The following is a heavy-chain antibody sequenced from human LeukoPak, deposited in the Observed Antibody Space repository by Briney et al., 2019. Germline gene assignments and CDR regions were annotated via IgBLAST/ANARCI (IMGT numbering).Heavy chain of an antibody. J-gene: IGHJ6*02. D-gene: IGHD2-21*02. CDR1: GFTFSTYW. V-gene: IGHV3-7*02. Sequence: GGSLRLSCAAYGFTFSTYWMSCVRQAPGKGLEWVANIKQDGSEKYYVDSVKGRFTISRDNAKNSLFLQMNNLRADDTAVYHCMMSLTAHYYYGMDVWGQGTTVTVSS. CDR2: IKQDGSEK. CDR3: MMSLTAHYYYGMDV.